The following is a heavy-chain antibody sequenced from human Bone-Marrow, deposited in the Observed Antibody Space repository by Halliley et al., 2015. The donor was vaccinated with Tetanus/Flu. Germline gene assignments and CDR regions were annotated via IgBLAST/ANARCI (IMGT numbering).Heavy chain of an antibody. Sequence: WVSIIFGGGFAHSADSVKGRFPISRDNSKNTLFLQMNSLRAEDTAVYFCATSHDVHNFRAAFDVWGQGTMVTVSS. CDR2: IFGGGFA. D-gene: IGHD3-3*01. J-gene: IGHJ3*01. V-gene: IGHV3-66*01. CDR3: ATSHDVHNFRAAFDV.